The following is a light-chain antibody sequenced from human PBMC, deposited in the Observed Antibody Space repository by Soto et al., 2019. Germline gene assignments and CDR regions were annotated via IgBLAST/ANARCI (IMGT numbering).Light chain of an antibody. CDR3: QDRSGWPPGAT. V-gene: IGKV3-11*01. J-gene: IGKJ5*01. Sequence: EIVLTQSPATLSLSPGERATLSCRASQSVGSSLACYQQKPGQAPRLLIYDASNRGTDIPARFSGSGSGTDFTLTISSLEPEDFALYYCQDRSGWPPGATFGQGTRLEIK. CDR2: DAS. CDR1: QSVGSS.